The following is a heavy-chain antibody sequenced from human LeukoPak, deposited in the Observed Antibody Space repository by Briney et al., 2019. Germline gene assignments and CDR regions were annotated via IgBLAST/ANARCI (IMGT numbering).Heavy chain of an antibody. CDR3: ARLVTYCTGGDRFYYFDY. D-gene: IGHD2-8*02. Sequence: SETLSLTCAVSGGSISSGGYSWSWIRQPPGKGLEWIGYIYHSGSTYYNPSLKSRVTISVDRSKNQFSLKLSSVTAADTAVYYCARLVTYCTGGDRFYYFDYWGQGTLVTVSS. CDR1: GGSISSGGYS. V-gene: IGHV4-30-2*01. J-gene: IGHJ4*02. CDR2: IYHSGST.